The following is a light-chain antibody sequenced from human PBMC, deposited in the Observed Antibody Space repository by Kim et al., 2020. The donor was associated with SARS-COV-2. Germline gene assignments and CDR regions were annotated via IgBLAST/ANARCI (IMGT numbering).Light chain of an antibody. V-gene: IGLV3-1*01. Sequence: SYELTQPPSVSVSPGQTASIPCSGDKLGDKYACWYQQKPGQSPVLVIYQDTKRPSGIPERFSGSNSGNTATLTISGTQAMDEADYFCQAWDGSTARVFGG. CDR3: QAWDGSTARV. CDR2: QDT. CDR1: KLGDKY. J-gene: IGLJ2*01.